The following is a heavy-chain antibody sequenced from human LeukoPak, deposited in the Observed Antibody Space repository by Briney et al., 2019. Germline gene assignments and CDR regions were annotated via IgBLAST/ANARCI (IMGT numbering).Heavy chain of an antibody. CDR2: ISYDGSNK. CDR1: GLTFNTYG. CDR3: ARTGPDYTYYYYYGMDV. V-gene: IGHV3-30*03. Sequence: GGSLRLSCAASGLTFNTYGMHWVRQAPGKGLEWVAVISYDGSNKYYADSVKGRFTISRDNSKNTLYLQMNSLRAEDTAVYYCARTGPDYTYYYYYGMDVWGQGTTVTVSS. J-gene: IGHJ6*02. D-gene: IGHD4-11*01.